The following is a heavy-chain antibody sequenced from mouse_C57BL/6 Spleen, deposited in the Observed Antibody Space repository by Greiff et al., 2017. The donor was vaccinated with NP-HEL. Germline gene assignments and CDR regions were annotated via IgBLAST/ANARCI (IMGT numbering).Heavy chain of an antibody. D-gene: IGHD1-1*02. CDR1: GFSLTSYG. CDR2: IWSGGST. V-gene: IGHV2-2*01. CDR3: ASPVATRDAMDY. Sequence: QVQLKQSGPGLVQPSQSLSITCTVSGFSLTSYGVHWVRQSPGKGLEWLGVIWSGGSTDYNAAFISRLSISKDNSKSQVFFKMNSLQADDTAIYYCASPVATRDAMDYWGQGTSVTVSS. J-gene: IGHJ4*01.